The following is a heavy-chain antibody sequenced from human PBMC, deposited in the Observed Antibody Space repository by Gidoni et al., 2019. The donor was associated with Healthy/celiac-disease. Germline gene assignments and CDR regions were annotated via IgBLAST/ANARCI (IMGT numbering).Heavy chain of an antibody. J-gene: IGHJ4*02. V-gene: IGHV4-31*03. D-gene: IGHD3-10*01. Sequence: QVQLQESGPGLVKPSQTLSLTCTVSGGSISRGGYYWRWIRQHPGKGLEWIGYIYYSGSTYYNPSLKSRVTISVDTSKNQFSLKLSSVTAADTAVYYCARGSYYYGSGSYGRSWRTIDYWGQGTLVTVSS. CDR3: ARGSYYYGSGSYGRSWRTIDY. CDR2: IYYSGST. CDR1: GGSISRGGYY.